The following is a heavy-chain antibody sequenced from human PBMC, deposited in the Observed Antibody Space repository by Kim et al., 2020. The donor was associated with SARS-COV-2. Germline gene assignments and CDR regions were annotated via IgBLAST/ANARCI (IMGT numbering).Heavy chain of an antibody. V-gene: IGHV1-69*13. CDR1: GGTFSSYA. D-gene: IGHD5-18*01. J-gene: IGHJ3*02. Sequence: SVKVSCKASGGTFSSYAISWVRQAPGQGLEWMGGIIPIFGTANYAQKFQGRVTITADESTSTAYMELSSLRSEGTAVYYCARGRGYSYDHRFLAVVDAFVIWGEGTMVSVS. CDR2: IIPIFGTA. CDR3: ARGRGYSYDHRFLAVVDAFVI.